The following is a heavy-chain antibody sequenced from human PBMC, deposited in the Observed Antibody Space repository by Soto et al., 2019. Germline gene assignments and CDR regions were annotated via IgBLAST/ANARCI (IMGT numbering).Heavy chain of an antibody. V-gene: IGHV3-48*02. CDR2: ISSSSSTI. D-gene: IGHD2-15*01. Sequence: SLRLSCAASGFTFSSYSMNWVRQAPGKGLEWVSYISSSSSTIYYADSVKGRFTISRDNAKNSLYLQMNSLRDEDTAVYYCARDLGYCSGGSCYFPFDYWGQGTLVTVSS. J-gene: IGHJ4*02. CDR3: ARDLGYCSGGSCYFPFDY. CDR1: GFTFSSYS.